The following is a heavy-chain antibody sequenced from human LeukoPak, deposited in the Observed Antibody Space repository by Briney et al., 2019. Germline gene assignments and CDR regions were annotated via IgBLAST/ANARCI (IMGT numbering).Heavy chain of an antibody. CDR3: ARVAARKFDY. D-gene: IGHD6-6*01. Sequence: PSETLSLTCAVYGGSFSGYYWSWIRQPPGKGLEWIGEINHSGSTNYNPSLKSRVTISVDTSKNQFSLKLSSVTAADTAVYYCARVAARKFDYWGQGTLVTDSS. V-gene: IGHV4-34*01. CDR1: GGSFSGYY. CDR2: INHSGST. J-gene: IGHJ4*02.